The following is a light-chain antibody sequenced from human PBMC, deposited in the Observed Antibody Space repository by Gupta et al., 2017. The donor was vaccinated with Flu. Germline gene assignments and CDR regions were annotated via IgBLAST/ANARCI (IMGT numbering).Light chain of an antibody. J-gene: IGKJ5*01. V-gene: IGKV1-5*03. Sequence: IQMTKSPSTLPVSVGDRVTITSRASQSISTWLAWYPQKPGRAPKPLIYKASSLQSGVPSRFSGSGFGMEFTLTISSLQPDDFATYYCQQYNTYSRTFGQGTRVEIK. CDR2: KAS. CDR1: QSISTW. CDR3: QQYNTYSRT.